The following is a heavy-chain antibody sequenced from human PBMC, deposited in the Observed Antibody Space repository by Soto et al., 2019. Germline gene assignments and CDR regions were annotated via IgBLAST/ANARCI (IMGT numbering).Heavy chain of an antibody. CDR3: ASRVGGYTDSSGYFIETYYYET. CDR1: GGSISSYY. D-gene: IGHD3-22*01. Sequence: SETLSLTCTVSGGSISSYYWSWIRQPPGEGLEGIGDINYSGSTNYIPSLSSRVTMSVDMSENYFSLSLASVTAADTAVYYCASRVGGYTDSSGYFIETYYYETWGQGTLVTVSS. V-gene: IGHV4-59*12. CDR2: INYSGST. J-gene: IGHJ5*02.